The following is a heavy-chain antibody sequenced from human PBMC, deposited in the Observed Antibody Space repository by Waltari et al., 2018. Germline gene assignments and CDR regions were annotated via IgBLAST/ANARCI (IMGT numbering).Heavy chain of an antibody. D-gene: IGHD3-10*01. CDR3: AKRAWGYYGSGEIDY. V-gene: IGHV3-30*18. CDR2: ISYDGSNK. CDR1: GFTFTRYR. J-gene: IGHJ4*02. Sequence: QVQLVESGGGVAQPGRSLRRSCPASGFTFTRYRMLWVRQAPVTGLEWVAVISYDGSNKYYADSVKGRFTISRDNSKNTLYLQMNSLRAEDTAVYYCAKRAWGYYGSGEIDYWGQGTLVTFSS.